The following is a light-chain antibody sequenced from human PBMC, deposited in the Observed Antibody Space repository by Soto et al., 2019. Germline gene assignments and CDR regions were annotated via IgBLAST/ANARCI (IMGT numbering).Light chain of an antibody. V-gene: IGLV1-44*01. CDR3: AAWDDSLYGNV. J-gene: IGLJ1*01. CDR1: SSNIGDNT. Sequence: QSVLAQPPSASGTPGQRVTISCSGSSSNIGDNTVTWYQQIPGAAPRLLVYNDHQRPSGVPDRFSGSKSGTSASLVISGLQSEDEGDYYCAAWDDSLYGNVFGSGTKVTVL. CDR2: NDH.